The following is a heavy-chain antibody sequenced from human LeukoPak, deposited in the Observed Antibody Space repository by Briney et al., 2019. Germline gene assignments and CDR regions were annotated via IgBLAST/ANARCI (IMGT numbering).Heavy chain of an antibody. V-gene: IGHV1-24*01. CDR3: ATGPTMPEPDTSPGLLDF. J-gene: IGHJ4*02. Sequence: ASVKVSCKVSGYSFTELSTHWVRQAPGKGLEWMGGVDPESGAAMYAQKLQGRVTMTEDTSTDTAYMELNSLTSDDTAVYYCATGPTMPEPDTSPGLLDFWGQGTLVTVSS. D-gene: IGHD2-2*01. CDR1: GYSFTELS. CDR2: VDPESGAA.